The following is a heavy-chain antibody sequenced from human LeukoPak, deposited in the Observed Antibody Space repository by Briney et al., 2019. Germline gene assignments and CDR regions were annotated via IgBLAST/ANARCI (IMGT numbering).Heavy chain of an antibody. V-gene: IGHV3-30*02. Sequence: GGSLRLSCAASGFIFSDYGMRWVRQAPGKGLEWVSFITYDGNNKYYTDSVKGRFTISRDNSKNTLYLQMNSLRPEDTALYYCAKEGSMSSGTRDFDYWGQGTLVAVSS. CDR1: GFIFSDYG. CDR3: AKEGSMSSGTRDFDY. D-gene: IGHD1-1*01. CDR2: ITYDGNNK. J-gene: IGHJ4*02.